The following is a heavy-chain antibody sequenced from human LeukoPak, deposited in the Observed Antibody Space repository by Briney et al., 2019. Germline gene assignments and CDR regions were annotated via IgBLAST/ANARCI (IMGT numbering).Heavy chain of an antibody. D-gene: IGHD2-15*01. V-gene: IGHV3-74*01. Sequence: PGGSLRLSCAASGFTFSTYWMHWVCQAPGKGLVWVSRIKPDGSGTNYADSVKGRFTISRDNAKNTLYLQMNSLRAEDTAVYYCARACSGGSCHAGDYWGQGTLVTVSS. J-gene: IGHJ4*02. CDR2: IKPDGSGT. CDR1: GFTFSTYW. CDR3: ARACSGGSCHAGDY.